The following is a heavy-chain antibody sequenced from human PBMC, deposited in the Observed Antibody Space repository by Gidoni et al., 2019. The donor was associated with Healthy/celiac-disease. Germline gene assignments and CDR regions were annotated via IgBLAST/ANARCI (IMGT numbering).Heavy chain of an antibody. Sequence: EVQLLESGGGLVQPGGSVRLSCAASGLTFRRDAMRWVRQAPGKGLEWVSAISGSGGSTYYVDSVKGRFTISRDNSKNTLYMQMNSLRAEDTAVDYCAKEEYSCSWEYYYYDYDMDVWGKGTTVTGSS. CDR3: AKEEYSCSWEYYYYDYDMDV. CDR2: ISGSGGST. V-gene: IGHV3-23*01. J-gene: IGHJ6*03. D-gene: IGHD6-6*01. CDR1: GLTFRRDA.